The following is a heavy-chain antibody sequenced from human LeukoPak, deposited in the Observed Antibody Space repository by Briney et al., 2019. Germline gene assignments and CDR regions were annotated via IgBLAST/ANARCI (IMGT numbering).Heavy chain of an antibody. J-gene: IGHJ6*03. Sequence: ASVKVSCKASGYTFTSYGISWVRQAPGQGLEWMGWINPNSGGTNYAQKFQGRVTMTRDTSISTAYMELSRLRSDDTAVYYCARRAIFIYYYYMDVWGKGTTVTVSS. V-gene: IGHV1-2*02. CDR1: GYTFTSYG. D-gene: IGHD3-3*01. CDR3: ARRAIFIYYYYMDV. CDR2: INPNSGGT.